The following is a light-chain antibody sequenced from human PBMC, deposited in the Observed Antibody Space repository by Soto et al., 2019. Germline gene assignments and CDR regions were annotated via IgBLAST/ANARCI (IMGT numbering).Light chain of an antibody. V-gene: IGLV2-14*01. Sequence: QSALTQPASVSGSPGQSITISCTGTSSDVGAYKYVSWYQQHPGKAPKLMIYEVSNRPSGVSNRFSGSKSGNTASLTISGLQAEDEADYYCGSYTSISTPLFGGGTKVTVL. J-gene: IGLJ2*01. CDR1: SSDVGAYKY. CDR3: GSYTSISTPL. CDR2: EVS.